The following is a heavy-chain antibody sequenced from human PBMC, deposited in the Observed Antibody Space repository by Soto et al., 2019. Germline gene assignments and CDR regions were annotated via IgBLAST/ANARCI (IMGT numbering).Heavy chain of an antibody. CDR3: ATALFYNWNYRDRAGAYMLGGMDV. J-gene: IGHJ6*02. CDR1: GYTFTSYG. D-gene: IGHD1-7*01. V-gene: IGHV1-18*01. CDR2: ISAYNGNT. Sequence: ASVKVSCKASGYTFTSYGISWVRQAPGQGLEWMGWISAYNGNTNYAQKLQGRVTMTTDTSTSTAYMELRSLRSDDTAVYYCATALFYNWNYRDRAGAYMLGGMDVWGQGTTVTVSS.